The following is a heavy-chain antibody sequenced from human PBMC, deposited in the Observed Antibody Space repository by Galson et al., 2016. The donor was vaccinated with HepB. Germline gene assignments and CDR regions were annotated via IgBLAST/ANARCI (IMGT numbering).Heavy chain of an antibody. J-gene: IGHJ4*02. CDR3: ARMGLLDWDPYHFNY. Sequence: TLSLTCAVSGVSISSGDYYYTWIRHRPGKGLEWFGYIYYTGITYYNPSLRGRVSISVDTSKNQFSLELYSVTAADTAVYYCARMGLLDWDPYHFNYWSQGTLATVSS. CDR1: GVSISSGDYY. CDR2: IYYTGIT. V-gene: IGHV4-31*11. D-gene: IGHD3/OR15-3a*01.